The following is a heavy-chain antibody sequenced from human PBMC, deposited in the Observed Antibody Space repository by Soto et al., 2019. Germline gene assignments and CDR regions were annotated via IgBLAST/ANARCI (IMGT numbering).Heavy chain of an antibody. CDR1: GGSISSYY. J-gene: IGHJ6*03. V-gene: IGHV4-59*08. Sequence: SETLSLTCTVSGGSISSYYWSWIRQPPGKGLEWIGYIYYSGSTNYNPSLKSRVTISVDTSKNQFSLKLSSVTAADTAVYYCASGSNDVPYYYYYMDVWGKGTTVTVSS. D-gene: IGHD1-1*01. CDR3: ASGSNDVPYYYYYMDV. CDR2: IYYSGST.